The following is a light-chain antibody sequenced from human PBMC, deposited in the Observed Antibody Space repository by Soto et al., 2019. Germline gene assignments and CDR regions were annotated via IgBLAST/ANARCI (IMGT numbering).Light chain of an antibody. Sequence: EILMTQSPATLSVSPGERATLSCRARQSVSSNLAWYQHKPGQAPRLLIYGASTRATGIPARFSGSGSGTEFTRTISSLQSEDFAVYYCQQYNNWPPWTFGQGTKVEIK. CDR3: QQYNNWPPWT. CDR1: QSVSSN. CDR2: GAS. J-gene: IGKJ1*01. V-gene: IGKV3-15*01.